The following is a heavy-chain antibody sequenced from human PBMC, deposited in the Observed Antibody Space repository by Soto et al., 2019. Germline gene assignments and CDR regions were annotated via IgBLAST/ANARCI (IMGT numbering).Heavy chain of an antibody. V-gene: IGHV1-2*04. J-gene: IGHJ4*02. CDR3: ARGDDLMVIVPAANYY. CDR1: GYTFTGYY. D-gene: IGHD2-2*01. Sequence: ASVQVSCKASGYTFTGYYIHWVRQAPGQGLEWMGWINPKNGETNYAQNFRGWVTMTRDTSISTAYVELSRLRSDDTAVYYCARGDDLMVIVPAANYYWGQGTLVTVSS. CDR2: INPKNGET.